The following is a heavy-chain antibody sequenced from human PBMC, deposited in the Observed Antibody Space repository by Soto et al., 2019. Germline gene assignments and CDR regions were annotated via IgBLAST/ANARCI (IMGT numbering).Heavy chain of an antibody. Sequence: EVQLLESGGGLVQSGESLRLSCAASGFTFSSYAMTWVRQAPGKGLEWVSAISAGGGSAYYADSVKGLFTISRDNSKNTLYLQMNSLRAEDTAVYYCAKVRSAWFFDYWGQGTLVTVSS. CDR3: AKVRSAWFFDY. V-gene: IGHV3-23*01. D-gene: IGHD6-19*01. CDR1: GFTFSSYA. CDR2: ISAGGGSA. J-gene: IGHJ4*02.